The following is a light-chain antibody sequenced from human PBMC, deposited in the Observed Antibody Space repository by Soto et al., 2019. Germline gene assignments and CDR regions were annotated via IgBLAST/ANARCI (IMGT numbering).Light chain of an antibody. CDR1: HDINYY. CDR3: QQYYDDHRT. V-gene: IGKV1-33*01. Sequence: DIQMTQSPSSLSASVGDRVSITCQASHDINYYLNWYQQKPGTAPKLLIYDASNLQAGVTPRFSGGGSGTSFVLIISNLQPEDIATYQCQQYYDDHRTFGGGTKVEI. CDR2: DAS. J-gene: IGKJ4*01.